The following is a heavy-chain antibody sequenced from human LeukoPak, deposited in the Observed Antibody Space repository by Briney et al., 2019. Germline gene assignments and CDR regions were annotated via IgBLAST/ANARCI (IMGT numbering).Heavy chain of an antibody. J-gene: IGHJ5*02. CDR1: GYSSTNHY. CDR2: ILHTGST. V-gene: IGHV4-34*12. D-gene: IGHD6-13*01. CDR3: ARGTAAIHA. Sequence: SQTLSLTRAVYGYSSTNHYWIGIRQPPGKGLEWIGEILHTGSTNYNPPFKSRVTISIDTSKNQFFLTLTSVTAADTAVYYCARGTAAIHAWGQGTLVTVSS.